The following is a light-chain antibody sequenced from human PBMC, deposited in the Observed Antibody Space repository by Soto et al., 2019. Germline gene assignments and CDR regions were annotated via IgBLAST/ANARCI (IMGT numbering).Light chain of an antibody. Sequence: QSVLTQPASVSGSPGQSITISCTGTSSDVGGYKYVSWYQQHPGKAPKLMIYEVRHRPSGISNRFSGSKTGNTASLTISGLQAEDEADYYCSSYTSTSTPVVFGGGTKLTVL. CDR2: EVR. CDR3: SSYTSTSTPVV. CDR1: SSDVGGYKY. J-gene: IGLJ2*01. V-gene: IGLV2-14*01.